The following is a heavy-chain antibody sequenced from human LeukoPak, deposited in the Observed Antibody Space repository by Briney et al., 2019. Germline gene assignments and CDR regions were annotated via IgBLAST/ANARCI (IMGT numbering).Heavy chain of an antibody. CDR3: AREGPHSGNYMDY. V-gene: IGHV1-2*06. J-gene: IGHJ4*02. Sequence: GASVKVSCKASGYTFTSYGISWVRQAPGQGLEWMGRINPNTGGTNYAQEFQGRVTMTRDTSITTAYMELSSLRSDDTAVYYCAREGPHSGNYMDYWGQGTLVTVSS. CDR2: INPNTGGT. D-gene: IGHD1-26*01. CDR1: GYTFTSYG.